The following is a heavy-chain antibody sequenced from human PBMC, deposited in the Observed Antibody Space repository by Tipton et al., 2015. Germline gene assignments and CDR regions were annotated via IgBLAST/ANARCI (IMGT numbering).Heavy chain of an antibody. D-gene: IGHD6-13*01. V-gene: IGHV4-39*01. CDR2: VLYSGST. CDR1: GGSISSSSYY. CDR3: ARRFSHSSSWTFDY. J-gene: IGHJ4*02. Sequence: TLSLTCTVSGGSISSSSYYWGWICQPPGKGLEWIGSVLYSGSTYYNPSLKSRVTISVDTSKNQFSLKLSSVTAADTAVYYCARRFSHSSSWTFDYWGQGTLVTVSS.